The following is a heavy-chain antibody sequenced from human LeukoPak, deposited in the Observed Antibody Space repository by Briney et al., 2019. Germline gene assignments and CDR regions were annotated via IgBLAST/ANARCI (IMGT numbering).Heavy chain of an antibody. V-gene: IGHV3-11*04. D-gene: IGHD1-1*01. Sequence: QSGGSLRLSCAASGFTFSDYYMSWIRQAPGKGLEGFSYISSSGSAIYYADSVKGRFTISRDNAKNSLYLQMTSLRAEDTAVYYCARGPETGTFYYYYYYYMDVWGKGTTVTVSS. CDR1: GFTFSDYY. CDR3: ARGPETGTFYYYYYYYMDV. CDR2: ISSSGSAI. J-gene: IGHJ6*03.